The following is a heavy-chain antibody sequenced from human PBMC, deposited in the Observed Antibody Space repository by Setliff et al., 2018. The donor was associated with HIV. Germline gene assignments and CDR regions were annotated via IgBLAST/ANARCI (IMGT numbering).Heavy chain of an antibody. D-gene: IGHD2-2*01. CDR3: ARVLGGVVPAAIGLTYYYYGMDF. Sequence: PGGSLRLSCAASGFTFSTYEMNWVRQAPGKGLEWVSYISSSGSSIYYADSVKGRFTISRDNAKNSLYLQMNSLRAEDTAVYYCARVLGGVVPAAIGLTYYYYGMDFWGQGTTVTVSS. J-gene: IGHJ6*02. V-gene: IGHV3-48*03. CDR2: ISSSGSSI. CDR1: GFTFSTYE.